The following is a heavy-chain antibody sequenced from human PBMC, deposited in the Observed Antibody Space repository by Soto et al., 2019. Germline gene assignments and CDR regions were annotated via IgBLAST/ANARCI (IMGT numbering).Heavy chain of an antibody. D-gene: IGHD3-3*01. J-gene: IGHJ3*02. V-gene: IGHV4-39*01. Sequence: SETLSLTCTVSGGSISSSSYYWGWIRQPPGKGLEWIGSIYYSGSTYYNPSLKSRVTISVDTSKNQFPLKLSSVTAADTAVYYCARQLSTIFGVARPAFDIWGQGTMVTVSS. CDR3: ARQLSTIFGVARPAFDI. CDR2: IYYSGST. CDR1: GGSISSSSYY.